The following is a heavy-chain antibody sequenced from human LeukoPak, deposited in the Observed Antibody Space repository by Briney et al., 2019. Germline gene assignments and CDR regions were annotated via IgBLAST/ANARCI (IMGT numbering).Heavy chain of an antibody. CDR1: GFTFSSYE. CDR2: ISSSGSTI. Sequence: PGGSLRLSCAASGFTFSSYEMNWVRQAPGKGLEWVSYISSSGSTIYYADSVKGRFTISRDNAKNSLYLQMNSLRAEDTAVCYCARAPYGSGLLYYYYYGMDVWGQGTTVTVSS. D-gene: IGHD3-10*01. V-gene: IGHV3-48*03. CDR3: ARAPYGSGLLYYYYYGMDV. J-gene: IGHJ6*02.